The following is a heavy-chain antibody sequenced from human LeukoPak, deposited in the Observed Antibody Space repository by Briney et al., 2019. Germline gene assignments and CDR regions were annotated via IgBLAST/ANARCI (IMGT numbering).Heavy chain of an antibody. V-gene: IGHV1-18*01. CDR2: ISAYNGNT. J-gene: IGHJ3*02. Sequence: ASVKVSCKASGYTFTSYGISWVRQAPGQGLEWMGWISAYNGNTNYAQKLQGRVTMTTDTSTSTAYMELRSLRSDDTAVYYCGKGRIGGGNQDPGGFDIRGQGTMVT. D-gene: IGHD1-26*01. CDR1: GYTFTSYG. CDR3: GKGRIGGGNQDPGGFDI.